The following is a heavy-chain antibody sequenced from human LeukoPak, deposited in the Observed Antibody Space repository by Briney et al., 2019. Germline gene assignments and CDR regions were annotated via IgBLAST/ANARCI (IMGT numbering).Heavy chain of an antibody. V-gene: IGHV1-18*01. CDR3: ARDLVVVVPAANKDRWFDP. CDR2: ISAYNGNT. Sequence: ASVKVSCKASGYTFTSYGISWVRQAPGQGHEWMGWISAYNGNTNYAQKLQGRVTMTTDTSTSTAYMELRSLRSDDTAVYYCARDLVVVVPAANKDRWFDPWGQGTLVTVSS. D-gene: IGHD2-2*01. CDR1: GYTFTSYG. J-gene: IGHJ5*02.